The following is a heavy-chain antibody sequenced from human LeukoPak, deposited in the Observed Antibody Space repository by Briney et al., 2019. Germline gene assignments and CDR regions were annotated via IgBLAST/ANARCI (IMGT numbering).Heavy chain of an antibody. V-gene: IGHV1-46*01. D-gene: IGHD5-18*01. CDR2: INPSGGST. Sequence: ASVKVSCKASGYTFTSYYMHWVRQAPGQGLEWMGIINPSGGSTSYAQKFQGRVTMTRDTSTSTVYMELSSLRSEDTAVYYRARVGVAAMVPDYYYYYYGMDVWGQGTTVTVSS. J-gene: IGHJ6*02. CDR1: GYTFTSYY. CDR3: ARVGVAAMVPDYYYYYYGMDV.